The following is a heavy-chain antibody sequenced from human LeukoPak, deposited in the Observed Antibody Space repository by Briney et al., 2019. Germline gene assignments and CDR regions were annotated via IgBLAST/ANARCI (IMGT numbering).Heavy chain of an antibody. CDR1: GGSISGWY. CDR3: ATKGDYAFDI. V-gene: IGHV4-59*01. J-gene: IGHJ3*02. CDR2: IYGSGNT. D-gene: IGHD3-16*01. Sequence: SETLSLTCTVSGGSISGWYWSWIRQPPGKGLEWIGYIYGSGNTNYNPSLKSRVTISVDTSKNQFSLKLSSVTAADTAVYYCATKGDYAFDIWGQGTMVTVSS.